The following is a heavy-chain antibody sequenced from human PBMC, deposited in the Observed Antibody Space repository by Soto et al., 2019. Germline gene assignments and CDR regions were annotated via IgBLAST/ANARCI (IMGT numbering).Heavy chain of an antibody. CDR1: GYTFTSYA. Sequence: ASVKVSCKASGYTFTSYAMHWVRQAPGQMLEWMGWINAGNGNTKYSQKFQGRVTITRDTSASIAYMELSSLRSEDTAVYYCARDGVIYSSSWYNDYYGMDVWGQGTTVTVSS. CDR2: INAGNGNT. V-gene: IGHV1-3*01. J-gene: IGHJ6*02. CDR3: ARDGVIYSSSWYNDYYGMDV. D-gene: IGHD6-13*01.